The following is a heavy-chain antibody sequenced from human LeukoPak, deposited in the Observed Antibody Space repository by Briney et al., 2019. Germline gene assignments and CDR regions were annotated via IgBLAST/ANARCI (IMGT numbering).Heavy chain of an antibody. Sequence: PSETLSLTCAVYGGSFSGYYWSWIRQPPGKGLEWIGEINHSGSTNYNPSLKSRVTISVDTSKNQFSLKLSSVTAADTAVYYRARGKKGPDHGDTYYFDYWGQGTLVTVSS. D-gene: IGHD4-17*01. CDR3: ARGKKGPDHGDTYYFDY. CDR1: GGSFSGYY. V-gene: IGHV4-34*01. J-gene: IGHJ4*02. CDR2: INHSGST.